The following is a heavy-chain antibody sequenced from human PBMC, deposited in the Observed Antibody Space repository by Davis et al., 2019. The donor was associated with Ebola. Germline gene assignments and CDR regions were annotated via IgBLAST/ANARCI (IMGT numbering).Heavy chain of an antibody. V-gene: IGHV4-31*03. J-gene: IGHJ6*03. D-gene: IGHD6-19*01. Sequence: SETLSLTCTVSGGSISRGGYYWNWIRQQPGKGLEWIGSIYFRGSIDYTPSLKSRVTISIDTSKNQFALNLTSVTAADTAVYYCPTAISNGWPRGHYCMDLWGRGTTVTVSS. CDR2: IYFRGSI. CDR3: PTAISNGWPRGHYCMDL. CDR1: GGSISRGGYY.